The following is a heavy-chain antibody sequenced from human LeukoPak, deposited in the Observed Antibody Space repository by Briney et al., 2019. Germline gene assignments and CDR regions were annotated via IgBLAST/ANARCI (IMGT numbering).Heavy chain of an antibody. CDR3: ARGPTTVTSPHFDY. V-gene: IGHV3-11*01. J-gene: IGHJ4*02. CDR2: ISRNGDTT. Sequence: PGGSLRLSCAASGFTSTDYYMTWIRQAPGKGLEWVSYISRNGDTTYYADSVKGRFTISRDYAKNSLYLQMNSLRAEDTAAYYCARGPTTVTSPHFDYWGQGTLVTVSS. CDR1: GFTSTDYY. D-gene: IGHD4-17*01.